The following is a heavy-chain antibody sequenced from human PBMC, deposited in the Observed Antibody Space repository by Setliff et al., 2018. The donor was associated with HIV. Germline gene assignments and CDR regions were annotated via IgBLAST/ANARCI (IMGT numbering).Heavy chain of an antibody. CDR2: IYHSGST. D-gene: IGHD5-18*01. V-gene: IGHV4-39*07. CDR3: ARGGYSYGFGRHRAYFQY. Sequence: SETLSLTCSVSGGSISSNSYYWGWIRQPPGKGLEWIGSIYHSGSTNYNPSLKSRVTMSVDTSKNQFSLKLSSVTAADTAVFYCARGGYSYGFGRHRAYFQYWGQGTQVTVSS. CDR1: GGSISSNSYY. J-gene: IGHJ1*01.